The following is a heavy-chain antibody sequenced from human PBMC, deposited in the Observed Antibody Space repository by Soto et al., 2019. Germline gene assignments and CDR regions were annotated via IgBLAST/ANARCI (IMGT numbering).Heavy chain of an antibody. Sequence: EVQRVQSGAEVKKPGESLKISCKASGYDFTTYWIGWVRQMHGKGLEWMGIINPGDSDTRYSPSFHGQVTLSVDKSINTAYVQWSSLEASDTAMYFCARQFHPPWYSISWYMDYWGQGTLVTVPS. J-gene: IGHJ4*02. V-gene: IGHV5-51*01. CDR2: INPGDSDT. CDR1: GYDFTTYW. D-gene: IGHD6-13*01. CDR3: ARQFHPPWYSISWYMDY.